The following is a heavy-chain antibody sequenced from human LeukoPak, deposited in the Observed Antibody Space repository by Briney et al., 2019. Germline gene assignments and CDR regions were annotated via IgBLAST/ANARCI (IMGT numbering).Heavy chain of an antibody. D-gene: IGHD2/OR15-2a*01. CDR2: IYYSGST. Sequence: PSETLSLTCTVSGGSISSHYWSWIRQPPGKGLEWIGYIYYSGSTNYNPSLKSRVTISVDTSKNQFSLKLSSVTAADTAVYYCARALVTPRSYYNYMDVWGKGTTVTVPS. J-gene: IGHJ6*03. CDR3: ARALVTPRSYYNYMDV. CDR1: GGSISSHY. V-gene: IGHV4-59*11.